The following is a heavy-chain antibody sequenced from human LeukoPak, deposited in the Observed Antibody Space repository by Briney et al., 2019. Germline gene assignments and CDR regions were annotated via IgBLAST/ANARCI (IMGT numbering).Heavy chain of an antibody. J-gene: IGHJ4*02. CDR1: GGSISSYY. CDR2: IYYSGST. D-gene: IGHD5-12*01. Sequence: PSETLSLTCTVSGGSISSYYWSWIRQPPGKGLEWIGYIYYSGSTNYNPSLKSRATISVDTSKNQFSLKLSSVTAADTAVYYCARGPGLPPFDYWGQGTLVTVSS. V-gene: IGHV4-59*01. CDR3: ARGPGLPPFDY.